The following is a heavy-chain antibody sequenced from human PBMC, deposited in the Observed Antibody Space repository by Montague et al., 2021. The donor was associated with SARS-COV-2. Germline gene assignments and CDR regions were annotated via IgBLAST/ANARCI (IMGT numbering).Heavy chain of an antibody. Sequence: SETLSLTSTVTGGPISGSSDYWGWIRQSPGKGLEWIASVDYSRNTYYXPSLKSRLTISVDTSKNQFSLKLNSVTAADTALYYCARREYSYGWGDWGQGTLVTVSS. J-gene: IGHJ4*02. V-gene: IGHV4-39*01. CDR1: GGPISGSSDY. CDR2: VDYSRNT. D-gene: IGHD5-18*01. CDR3: ARREYSYGWGD.